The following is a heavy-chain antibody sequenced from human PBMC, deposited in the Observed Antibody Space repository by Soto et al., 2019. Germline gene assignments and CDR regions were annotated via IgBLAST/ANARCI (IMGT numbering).Heavy chain of an antibody. CDR3: ASGDSSGYYYYYYGMDV. CDR2: ISYDGSNK. Sequence: GGSLRLSCAASGFTLSSYAMHWVRQAPGKGLEWVAVISYDGSNKYYADSVKGRFTISRDNSKNTLYLQMNSLRAEDTAVYYCASGDSSGYYYYYYGMDVWGQGTTVTVSS. V-gene: IGHV3-30-3*01. D-gene: IGHD3-22*01. J-gene: IGHJ6*02. CDR1: GFTLSSYA.